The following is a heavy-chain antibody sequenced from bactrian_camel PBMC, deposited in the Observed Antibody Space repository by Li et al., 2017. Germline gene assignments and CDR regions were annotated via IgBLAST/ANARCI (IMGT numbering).Heavy chain of an antibody. J-gene: IGHJ4*01. V-gene: IGHV3S54*01. CDR3: AARGPITDREATFNWRRQSSYNY. CDR2: LYFRGSSVYGDTT. Sequence: HVQLVESGGDSVQAEGSLRLSCVASGNTYSATYTGWFRQSPGKQREGVAILYFRGSSVYGDTTYYPDSVKGRFTISQDTTNGTVYLTMNNLQPEDSAKYYCAARGPITDREATFNWRRQSSYNYWGPGTQVTVS. CDR1: GNTYSATY. D-gene: IGHD1*01.